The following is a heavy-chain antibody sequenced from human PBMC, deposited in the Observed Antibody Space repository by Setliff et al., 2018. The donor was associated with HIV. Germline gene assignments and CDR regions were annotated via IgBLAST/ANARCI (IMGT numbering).Heavy chain of an antibody. Sequence: AASVKVSCKASGGTFSRYAISWLRQAPGQGLEWVGGIVPIIDITNYVEKFQGRVTITADKSTSTIYMDLSSLRSEDTALYFCASHPGSSIEKPYFDTWGQGTLVTVSS. V-gene: IGHV1-69*10. CDR3: ASHPGSSIEKPYFDT. CDR2: IVPIIDIT. CDR1: GGTFSRYA. J-gene: IGHJ4*02. D-gene: IGHD2-2*01.